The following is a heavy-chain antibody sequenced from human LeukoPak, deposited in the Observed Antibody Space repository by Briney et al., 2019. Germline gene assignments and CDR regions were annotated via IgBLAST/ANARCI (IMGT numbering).Heavy chain of an antibody. CDR2: INHSGST. CDR1: GGSFSGYY. CDR3: ARPHYDILTGSSLGAFDI. Sequence: SETLSLTCAVYGGSFSGYYWSWIRQPPGKGLEWIGEINHSGSTNYNPSLKSRVTISVDTSKNQFSLKLSSVTAADTAVYYCARPHYDILTGSSLGAFDIWGQGTMVTVSS. J-gene: IGHJ3*02. V-gene: IGHV4-34*01. D-gene: IGHD3-9*01.